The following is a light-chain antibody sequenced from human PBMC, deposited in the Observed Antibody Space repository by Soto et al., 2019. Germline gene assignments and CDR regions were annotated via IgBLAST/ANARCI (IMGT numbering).Light chain of an antibody. CDR2: EVF. J-gene: IGLJ3*02. Sequence: QSALTQPPSASGSPGQSVTISCTGTSTDVGEYNYVSWYQHHPGKAPKLLIYEVFRRPSGVPDRFSGSKSGNTASLTVSGLQAEDEADYYCSSYAGRDSWRFGGWTKLTVL. CDR3: SSYAGRDSWR. V-gene: IGLV2-8*01. CDR1: STDVGEYNY.